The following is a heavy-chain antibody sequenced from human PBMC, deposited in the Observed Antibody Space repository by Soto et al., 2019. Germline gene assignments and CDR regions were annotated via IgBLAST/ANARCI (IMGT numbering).Heavy chain of an antibody. D-gene: IGHD1-1*01. V-gene: IGHV3-30*18. Sequence: HPGGSLRLSCAASGFTFSSYGMHWVRQAPGKGLEWVAVISYDGSNKYYADSVKGRFTISRDNSKNTLYLQMNSLRAEDTAVYYCAKDRSWNDDYYYYGMDVWGKGTTVTVSS. CDR2: ISYDGSNK. CDR3: AKDRSWNDDYYYYGMDV. J-gene: IGHJ6*04. CDR1: GFTFSSYG.